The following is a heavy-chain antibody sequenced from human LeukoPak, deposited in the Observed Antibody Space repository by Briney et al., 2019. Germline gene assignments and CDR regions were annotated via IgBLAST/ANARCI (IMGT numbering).Heavy chain of an antibody. CDR1: GFTLSSHN. Sequence: GGSLRLSSVASGFTLSSHNINWVRQAPGKGLEWVSHISSSGSITYYGDSVKGRITISRDNAKNSVSLYMNSLRAEDSAVYYCARPGITAFDIWGQGTMVTVSS. D-gene: IGHD3-10*01. CDR3: ARPGITAFDI. V-gene: IGHV3-48*01. CDR2: ISSSGSIT. J-gene: IGHJ3*02.